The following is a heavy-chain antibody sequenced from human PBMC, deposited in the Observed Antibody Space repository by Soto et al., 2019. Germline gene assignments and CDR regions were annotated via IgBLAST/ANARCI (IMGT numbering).Heavy chain of an antibody. J-gene: IGHJ4*02. CDR1: GYIFTSHY. CDR2: INPTGGST. CDR3: ARKYSSSSPSDS. Sequence: GASSEGSCKASGYIFTSHYMHWVRQAPGQGLEWMGVINPTGGSTSYAQKFQGRVTMTRDTSTSTVYMELSSLRSEDTAVYYCARKYSSSSPSDSWGQGTLVTVSS. V-gene: IGHV1-46*01. D-gene: IGHD6-6*01.